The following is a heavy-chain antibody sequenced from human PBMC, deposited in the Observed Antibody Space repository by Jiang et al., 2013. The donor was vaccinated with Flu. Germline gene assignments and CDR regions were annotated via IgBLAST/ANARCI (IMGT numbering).Heavy chain of an antibody. Sequence: SGAEVKKPGASVKISCKASGYTFTTYSFSWVRQAPGQGLEWMGWINTNSGGTDYAQQFQGRVTMTTDTAITTAYMELSSLRSDDTAVYFCAGGFDYGDYADAFNIWGQGTKVIVSS. CDR1: GYTFTTYS. V-gene: IGHV1-2*02. D-gene: IGHD4-17*01. CDR3: AGGFDYGDYADAFNI. J-gene: IGHJ3*02. CDR2: INTNSGGT.